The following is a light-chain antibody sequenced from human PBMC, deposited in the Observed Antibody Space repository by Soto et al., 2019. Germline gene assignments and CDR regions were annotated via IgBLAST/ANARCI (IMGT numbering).Light chain of an antibody. Sequence: QSVLTQPASVSGSPGQSITISCTGTSSDVGGYNYVSWYQHHPGKAPKLMIYDVSNRPSGVSNRFSGSKSGDTASLTISGLQAEDEADYYCSSYTSSSKEVFGTVTKVTVL. V-gene: IGLV2-14*03. J-gene: IGLJ1*01. CDR3: SSYTSSSKEV. CDR1: SSDVGGYNY. CDR2: DVS.